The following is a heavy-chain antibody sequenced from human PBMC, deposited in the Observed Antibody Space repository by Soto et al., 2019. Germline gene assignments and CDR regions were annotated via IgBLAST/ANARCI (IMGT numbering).Heavy chain of an antibody. J-gene: IGHJ4*02. D-gene: IGHD5-18*01. CDR3: AKRGVGYSYGYFDY. CDR2: ITGSGDNT. CDR1: GFTFSFSA. Sequence: EVQLLESGGGLVQPGGSLRLSCAASGFTFSFSAMSWVRQAPGKGLEWVSSITGSGDNTYYADSVKGRFTISRDNSKNTLYLQMNSLRAEDTAVYYCAKRGVGYSYGYFDYWGQGTLVTVSS. V-gene: IGHV3-23*01.